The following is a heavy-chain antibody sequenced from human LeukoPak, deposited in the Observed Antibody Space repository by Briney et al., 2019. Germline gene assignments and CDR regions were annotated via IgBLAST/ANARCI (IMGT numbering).Heavy chain of an antibody. CDR2: IKPDGSEK. Sequence: PGGSLRLSCAASGFPFSSYWMSWVRQAPGKGLEWVAYIKPDGSEKSYVDSVKGRFTISRDNAKNSLYLQMNSLRAEDTAVYYCARGQMAGYWGQGTLVTVSS. CDR3: ARGQMAGY. J-gene: IGHJ4*02. D-gene: IGHD5-24*01. V-gene: IGHV3-7*05. CDR1: GFPFSSYW.